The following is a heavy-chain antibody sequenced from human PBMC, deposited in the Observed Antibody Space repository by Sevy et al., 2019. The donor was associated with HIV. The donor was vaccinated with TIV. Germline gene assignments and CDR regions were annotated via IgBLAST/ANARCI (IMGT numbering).Heavy chain of an antibody. CDR2: IWYEGSNK. Sequence: GGSLRLSCAASGFTFSSYGMHWVRQAPGKGLEWVAVIWYEGSNKYNADSVKGRFTISRDNSKNTLNLKMNSLRAEATAVYYCAKRAYYYDSSGPAASSYSYYMDVWGKGTTVTVSS. D-gene: IGHD3-22*01. J-gene: IGHJ6*03. CDR3: AKRAYYYDSSGPAASSYSYYMDV. CDR1: GFTFSSYG. V-gene: IGHV3-33*06.